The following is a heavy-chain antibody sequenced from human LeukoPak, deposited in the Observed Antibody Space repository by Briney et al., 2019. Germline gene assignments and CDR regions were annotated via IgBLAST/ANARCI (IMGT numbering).Heavy chain of an antibody. V-gene: IGHV4-4*02. CDR1: GGSISSSNW. D-gene: IGHD3-22*01. CDR2: IFHTGNT. Sequence: SETLSLTCAVSGGSISSSNWWSWVRQPLGKGLEWIGEIFHTGNTNYNPSLKSRVTISADQSKNQFSLKLSSVTAADTAVYYCATEMYYDGSGPHFDYWGQGTLVTVSS. CDR3: ATEMYYDGSGPHFDY. J-gene: IGHJ4*02.